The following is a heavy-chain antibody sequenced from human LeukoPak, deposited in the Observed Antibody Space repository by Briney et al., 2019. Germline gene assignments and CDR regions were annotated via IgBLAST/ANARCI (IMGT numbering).Heavy chain of an antibody. D-gene: IGHD6-19*01. J-gene: IGHJ4*02. Sequence: GGSLRLSCAASGFTFSSYAMSWVRQAPGRGLEWVSAISGSGGSTYYADSVKGRFTISRDNSKNMLYLQMNSLRAEDTAVYYCVSPKYSSAWFFDYWGQGTLVTVSS. V-gene: IGHV3-23*01. CDR3: VSPKYSSAWFFDY. CDR2: ISGSGGST. CDR1: GFTFSSYA.